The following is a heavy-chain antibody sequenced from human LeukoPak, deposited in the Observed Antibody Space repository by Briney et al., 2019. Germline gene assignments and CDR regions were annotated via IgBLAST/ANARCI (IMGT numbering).Heavy chain of an antibody. V-gene: IGHV3-23*01. J-gene: IGHJ4*02. CDR1: GFMFSNYA. Sequence: GGSLRLSCAASGFMFSNYAMTWVRQAPGKGLESIPVISGSGDATNYADSVKGRFTISRDNSKSMLYVQMNSLRAEDTAVYYCAKSTSFYLDSWGQGTLVTVSS. CDR3: AKSTSFYLDS. CDR2: ISGSGDAT.